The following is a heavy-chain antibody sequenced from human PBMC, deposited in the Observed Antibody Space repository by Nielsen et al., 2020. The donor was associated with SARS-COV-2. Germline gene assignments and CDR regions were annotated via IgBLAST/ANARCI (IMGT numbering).Heavy chain of an antibody. CDR1: GGSIGSYY. D-gene: IGHD2-15*01. J-gene: IGHJ6*02. CDR3: ARVKVVVAATGSGLGMDV. CDR2: IYYSGST. V-gene: IGHV4-59*13. Sequence: SETLSLTCTVFGGSIGSYYWSWIRQPPGKGLEWIGYIYYSGSTNYNPSLKSRVTISVDTSKNQFSLKLSSVTAADTAVYYCARVKVVVAATGSGLGMDVWGQGTTVTVSS.